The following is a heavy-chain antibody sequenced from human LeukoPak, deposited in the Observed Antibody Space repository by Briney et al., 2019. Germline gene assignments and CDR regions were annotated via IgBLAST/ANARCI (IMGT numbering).Heavy chain of an antibody. J-gene: IGHJ1*01. CDR3: AREHSSGWTEEYFQH. D-gene: IGHD6-19*01. Sequence: GGSLRLSCAASGFTFSSYWMHWVRQAPGKGLVWVSRINSDGSSTSYADSVKGRFTISRDNAKNTLYLQMNSLRAEDTAVYYCAREHSSGWTEEYFQHWGQGTLVTVSS. CDR1: GFTFSSYW. CDR2: INSDGSST. V-gene: IGHV3-74*01.